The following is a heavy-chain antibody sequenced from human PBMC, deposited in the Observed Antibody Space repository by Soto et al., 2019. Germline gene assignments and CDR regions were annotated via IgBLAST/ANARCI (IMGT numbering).Heavy chain of an antibody. D-gene: IGHD4-17*01. Sequence: QVQLVESGGGVVQPGRSLRLSCAASGFTFSSYAMHWVCQAPGKGLEWVAVISYDGNKKYYADSVKGRFTISRDNSKNTLYHQMNSLRAEDTAVYYCAAAYGDYHSRFDYWGQGTLVTVSS. CDR3: AAAYGDYHSRFDY. V-gene: IGHV3-30-3*01. CDR2: ISYDGNKK. CDR1: GFTFSSYA. J-gene: IGHJ4*02.